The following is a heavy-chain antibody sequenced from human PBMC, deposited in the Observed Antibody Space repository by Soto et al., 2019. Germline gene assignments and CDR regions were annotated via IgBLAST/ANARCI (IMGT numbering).Heavy chain of an antibody. D-gene: IGHD3-3*02. V-gene: IGHV1-18*04. CDR3: ARDDDGRSILNL. Sequence: QVQLVQSGAEVKKPGASVKVSCKASGYTSTRYGISWVRQAPGQGLEWMGWISVNNGNTNYAQNLQGRVTMTTDTSTRTAYMELRSLSSDDTAVYYCARDDDGRSILNLWGQGTLVTVSS. J-gene: IGHJ4*02. CDR2: ISVNNGNT. CDR1: GYTSTRYG.